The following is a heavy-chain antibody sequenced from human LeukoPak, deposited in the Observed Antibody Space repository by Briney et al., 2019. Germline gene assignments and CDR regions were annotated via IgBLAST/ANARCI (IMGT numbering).Heavy chain of an antibody. Sequence: SETLSLTCTVSGCSISSYYWSWIRQPPGQGLEWIGYIYYSGSTNYNPSLKSRVTISVDTSKNQFSLKLSSVTAEETAEYYCAREPYGSGTFDYWGQGTLVTVSA. CDR1: GCSISSYY. D-gene: IGHD3-10*01. CDR2: IYYSGST. V-gene: IGHV4-59*01. J-gene: IGHJ4*02. CDR3: AREPYGSGTFDY.